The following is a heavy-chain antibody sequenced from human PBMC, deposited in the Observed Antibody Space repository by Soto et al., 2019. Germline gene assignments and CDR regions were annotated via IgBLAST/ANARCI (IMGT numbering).Heavy chain of an antibody. CDR3: ARSVLRFLEWLLDY. CDR2: IIPIFGTA. CDR1: GGTFSSYA. V-gene: IGHV1-69*13. D-gene: IGHD3-3*01. Sequence: GASVKVSCKASGGTFSSYAISWVRQAPGQGLEWMGGIIPIFGTANYAQKFQGRVTITADESTSTAYMELSSLRSEDTAVYYCARSVLRFLEWLLDYWGQGTLVTVSS. J-gene: IGHJ4*02.